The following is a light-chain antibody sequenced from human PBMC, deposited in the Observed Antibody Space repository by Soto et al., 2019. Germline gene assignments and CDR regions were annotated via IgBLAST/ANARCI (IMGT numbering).Light chain of an antibody. Sequence: EIVMTQSPATLSVSPGERATLSCRASQNVNSNLAWYQKKPGQAPRLLMYDPSTRATGIPARFSGSGSCTYFSRTISSLQSEDFAVYYCQQYNNWSCTFGQGAKVEIK. CDR1: QNVNSN. V-gene: IGKV3-15*01. CDR3: QQYNNWSCT. J-gene: IGKJ1*01. CDR2: DPS.